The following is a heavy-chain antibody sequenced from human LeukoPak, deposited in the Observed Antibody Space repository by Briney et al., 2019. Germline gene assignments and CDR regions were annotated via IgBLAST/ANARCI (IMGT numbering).Heavy chain of an antibody. CDR2: INHSGST. CDR1: GGFFSGYY. Sequence: SETLSLTCAVYGGFFSGYYWSWIRQPPGKGLEWIGEINHSGSTNYNPSLKSRVTISVDTSKNQFSLKLSSVTAADTAVYYCARHQVWYYYDSSGYYHNWFDPWGQGTLVTVSS. J-gene: IGHJ5*02. CDR3: ARHQVWYYYDSSGYYHNWFDP. D-gene: IGHD3-22*01. V-gene: IGHV4-34*01.